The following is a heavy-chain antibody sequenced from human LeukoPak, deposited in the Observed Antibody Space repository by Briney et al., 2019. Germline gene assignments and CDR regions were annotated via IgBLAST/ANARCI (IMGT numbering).Heavy chain of an antibody. J-gene: IGHJ5*02. CDR3: ALQGLRWFDP. CDR1: GFSLSTSGVG. V-gene: IGHV2-5*01. CDR2: IYWHEDK. D-gene: IGHD1-1*01. Sequence: SGPTLVKPTQTLTLTCTFSGFSLSTSGVGVCCIRQPPGKALEWLALIYWHEDKRYSPSLKSRLTITKDTSKNQVVLTITNVDPEDTATYYCALQGLRWFDPWGQGTLVTVSS.